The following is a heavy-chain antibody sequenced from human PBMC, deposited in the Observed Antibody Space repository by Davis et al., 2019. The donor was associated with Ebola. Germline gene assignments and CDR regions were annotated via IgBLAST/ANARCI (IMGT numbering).Heavy chain of an antibody. Sequence: SVKVSCKASGYTFTYRYLHWVRQAPGQALEWMGWITPFNGNTNYAQKFQDRVTITRDRSMSTVYMELSSLRSEDTAVYYCARDRGDRSPYYYYYGMNVWGQGTTVTVSS. CDR1: GYTFTYRY. CDR2: ITPFNGNT. D-gene: IGHD3-16*02. J-gene: IGHJ6*02. V-gene: IGHV1-45*02. CDR3: ARDRGDRSPYYYYYGMNV.